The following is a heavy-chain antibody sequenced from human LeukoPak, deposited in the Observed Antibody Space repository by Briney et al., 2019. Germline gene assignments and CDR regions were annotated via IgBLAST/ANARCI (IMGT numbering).Heavy chain of an antibody. Sequence: SETLSLTCTVSGGSISSSSYYWGWIRQPPGKGLEWIGSIYYSGSTYYNPSLKSRVTISVDTSKNQFSLKLSSVTAADTAVYYCASKNWNSGDYWGQGTLVTVSS. CDR1: GGSISSSSYY. J-gene: IGHJ4*02. V-gene: IGHV4-39*01. CDR3: ASKNWNSGDY. CDR2: IYYSGST. D-gene: IGHD1/OR15-1a*01.